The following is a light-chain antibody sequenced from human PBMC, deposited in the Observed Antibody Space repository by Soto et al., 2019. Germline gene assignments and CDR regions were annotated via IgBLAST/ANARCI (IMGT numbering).Light chain of an antibody. Sequence: EIVLTQSPGTLSLSPGERATLSCRASQSVTSTYLAWYQQTPHQAPRLLIYGSSSRATGTPDRCSGSGSTTDFPLTSSRLEPEDAAVYYCHQYGTSWTFGQGTKVEIK. CDR1: QSVTSTY. V-gene: IGKV3-20*01. CDR2: GSS. J-gene: IGKJ1*01. CDR3: HQYGTSWT.